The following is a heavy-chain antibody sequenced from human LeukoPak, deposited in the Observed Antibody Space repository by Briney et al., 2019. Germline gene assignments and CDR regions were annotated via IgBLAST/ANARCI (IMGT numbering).Heavy chain of an antibody. J-gene: IGHJ3*02. CDR1: GGSISSYY. CDR2: IYYSGST. V-gene: IGHV4-59*01. Sequence: SETLSLTCTVAGGSISSYYWSWIRQPPGKGLEWIGYIYYSGSTNYNPSLKSRVTISVDTSKNQFSLKLSSVTAADTAVYYCARGGGYSYGYAFDIWGQGTMVTVSS. D-gene: IGHD5-18*01. CDR3: ARGGGYSYGYAFDI.